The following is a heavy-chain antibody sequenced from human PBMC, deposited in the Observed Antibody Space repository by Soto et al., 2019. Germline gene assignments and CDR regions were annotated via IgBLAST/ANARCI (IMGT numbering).Heavy chain of an antibody. CDR2: IIPIFGTA. CDR3: ASSTRAYCGGECYRPDAFAI. V-gene: IGHV1-69*01. D-gene: IGHD2-21*01. J-gene: IGHJ3*02. CDR1: GGTFSSYA. Sequence: VQLVQSWAEVQTPGSSVKVSCKASGGTFSSYAISWVRQAPGQGLEWVGGIIPIFGTANYAKKFQGRVSITGDETTSTAYMNLSSLKAEDTAVYYCASSTRAYCGGECYRPDAFAIWGQGTMVTVS.